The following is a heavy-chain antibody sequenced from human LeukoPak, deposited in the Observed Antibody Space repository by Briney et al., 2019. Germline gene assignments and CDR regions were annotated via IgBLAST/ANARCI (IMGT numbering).Heavy chain of an antibody. CDR3: AREDNASTRDFDY. CDR1: GGSISSSSYY. Sequence: SETLSLTCTVSGGSISSSSYYWAWICQPPGKELEWIGSLFYSGNMYYNPSLKSRVTISVDTSKNQFSLKLSSVTAADTAVYYCAREDNASTRDFDYWGQGTLVTVSS. CDR2: LFYSGNM. J-gene: IGHJ4*02. V-gene: IGHV4-39*07. D-gene: IGHD5/OR15-5a*01.